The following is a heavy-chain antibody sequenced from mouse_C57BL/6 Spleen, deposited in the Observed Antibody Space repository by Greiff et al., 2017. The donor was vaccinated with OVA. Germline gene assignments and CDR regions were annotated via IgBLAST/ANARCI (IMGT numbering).Heavy chain of an antibody. Sequence: EVQLVASEGGLVQPGSSMKLSCTASGFTFSDYYMAWVRQVPEKGLEWVANINYDGSSTYYLDSLKSRFIISRDNAKNILYLQMSSLKSEDTATYYCARVRYDWGYFDYWGQGTTLTVSS. CDR1: GFTFSDYY. V-gene: IGHV5-16*01. D-gene: IGHD2-4*01. CDR2: INYDGSST. CDR3: ARVRYDWGYFDY. J-gene: IGHJ2*01.